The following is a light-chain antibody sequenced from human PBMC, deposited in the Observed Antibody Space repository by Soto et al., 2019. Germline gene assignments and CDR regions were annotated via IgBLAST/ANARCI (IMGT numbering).Light chain of an antibody. CDR2: AAS. CDR1: QSISSY. J-gene: IGKJ1*01. CDR3: QHSYSPPGT. Sequence: DTQMTQSTSSLSASVGDRVPITCRASQSISSYLNWYQQKPGKAPKLLIYAASSLQSGVPSRFSGSGSGTDFTLTICRLQPEDFATYYCQHSYSPPGTFSQGTKVDIK. V-gene: IGKV1-39*01.